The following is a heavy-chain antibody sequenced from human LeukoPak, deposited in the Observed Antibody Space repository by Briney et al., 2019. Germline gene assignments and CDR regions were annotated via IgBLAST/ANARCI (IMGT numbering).Heavy chain of an antibody. J-gene: IGHJ4*02. V-gene: IGHV4-34*01. Sequence: PSETPSLTCAVYGGSFSGYYWSWIRQPPGKGLEWIGEINHSGSTNYNPSLKSRVTISVDTSKNQFSLKLSFVTAADTAVYYCASFNSELPPTDYWGQGTLVTVSS. CDR2: INHSGST. CDR3: ASFNSELPPTDY. CDR1: GGSFSGYY. D-gene: IGHD1-26*01.